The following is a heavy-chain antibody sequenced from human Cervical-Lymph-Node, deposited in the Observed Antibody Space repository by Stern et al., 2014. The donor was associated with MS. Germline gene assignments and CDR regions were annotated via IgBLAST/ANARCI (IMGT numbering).Heavy chain of an antibody. Sequence: QVQLQESGPGLVKPSQTLSLTCAVSGGSISSAEYYWSWIRQSPGKGLEWIGSIHNRVTTYYNPSLKSRVTISVDTSKNQFSLKLRSVTAADTAVYYCSRDADGYSLVFGYWGRGTLVTVSS. CDR1: GGSISSAEYY. J-gene: IGHJ4*02. V-gene: IGHV4-30-4*01. CDR3: SRDADGYSLVFGY. D-gene: IGHD5-24*01. CDR2: IHNRVTT.